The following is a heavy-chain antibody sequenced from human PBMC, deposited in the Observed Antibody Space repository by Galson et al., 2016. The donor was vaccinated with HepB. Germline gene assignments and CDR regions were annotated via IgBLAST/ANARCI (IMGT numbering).Heavy chain of an antibody. V-gene: IGHV6-1*01. CDR3: ARSYLLGRGFGW. D-gene: IGHD7-27*01. J-gene: IGHJ4*02. Sequence: CAISGDSVSSNSAGWHWIRQSPSRGLEWLGRTFYRSNWQNDYAESVKSRISINPDTPKNQFSLHLNSVTPEDTAVYYCARSYLLGRGFGWWGQGTLVTVSS. CDR1: GDSVSSNSAG. CDR2: TFYRSNWQN.